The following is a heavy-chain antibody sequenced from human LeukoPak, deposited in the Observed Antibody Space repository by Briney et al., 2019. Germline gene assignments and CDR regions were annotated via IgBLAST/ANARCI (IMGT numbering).Heavy chain of an antibody. CDR2: ISAYNGNT. D-gene: IGHD3-9*01. Sequence: ASVKVSCKASGYTFTSYGISWVRQAPGQGLEWMGWISAYNGNTNYAQKLQGRVTMTTDTSTSTAYMELRSLRSDDTAVYYCARSGEYYDILTGYLPVDYWGQETLVTVSS. CDR3: ARSGEYYDILTGYLPVDY. CDR1: GYTFTSYG. J-gene: IGHJ4*02. V-gene: IGHV1-18*04.